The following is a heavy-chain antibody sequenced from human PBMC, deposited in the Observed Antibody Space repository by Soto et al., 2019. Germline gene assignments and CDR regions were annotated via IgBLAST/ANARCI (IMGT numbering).Heavy chain of an antibody. CDR3: AKDYLAAAGRYFQH. D-gene: IGHD6-13*01. CDR2: ISSSSSYI. J-gene: IGHJ1*01. V-gene: IGHV3-21*05. Sequence: PGGSLRLSCAASGFTFSSYSMNWVRQAPGKGLEWVSYISSSSSYIYYADSVKGRFTISRDNSKNTLYLQMNSLRAEDTAVYYCAKDYLAAAGRYFQHWARAPWSPSPQ. CDR1: GFTFSSYS.